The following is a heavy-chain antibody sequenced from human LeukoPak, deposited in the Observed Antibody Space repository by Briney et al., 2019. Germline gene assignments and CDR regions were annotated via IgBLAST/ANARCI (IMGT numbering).Heavy chain of an antibody. Sequence: GGSLRLSCAASGFTVSSNYMSWVRQAPGKGLEWVSVIYSGGSTYYADSVKGRFTISRHNSKNTLYLQMNSLRAEDTAVYYCARANSSGYYRYFDYWGQGTLVTVSS. V-gene: IGHV3-53*04. D-gene: IGHD3-22*01. CDR3: ARANSSGYYRYFDY. CDR2: IYSGGST. J-gene: IGHJ4*02. CDR1: GFTVSSNY.